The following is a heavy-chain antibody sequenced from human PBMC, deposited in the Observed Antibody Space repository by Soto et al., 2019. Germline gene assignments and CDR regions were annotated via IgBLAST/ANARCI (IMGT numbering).Heavy chain of an antibody. D-gene: IGHD2-2*03. Sequence: GGSLRLSCAASGFTFSSYGMHWVRQAPGKGLEWVAVISYDGSNKYYADSVKGRFTISRDNSKNTLYLQMNSLRAEDMAVYYCAKDLGSYYGMDVWGQGTTVTVSS. V-gene: IGHV3-30*18. CDR2: ISYDGSNK. J-gene: IGHJ6*02. CDR3: AKDLGSYYGMDV. CDR1: GFTFSSYG.